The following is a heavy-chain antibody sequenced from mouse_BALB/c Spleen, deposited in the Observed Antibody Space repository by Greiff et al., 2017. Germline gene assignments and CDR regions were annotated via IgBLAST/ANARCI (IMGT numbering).Heavy chain of an antibody. CDR1: GYTFTSYI. CDR3: ARRGSCPYAIDY. Sequence: VQLQQSGPELVRPGASVKMSCKASGYTFTSYIMHWVKQRPGQGLEWIGYINPCSGYTNYNQKFKDKATLTADKSSSTAYMQLSSLTSEDSAVYYCARRGSCPYAIDYWGQGTSVTVSS. CDR2: INPCSGYT. V-gene: IGHV1-4*01. J-gene: IGHJ4*01.